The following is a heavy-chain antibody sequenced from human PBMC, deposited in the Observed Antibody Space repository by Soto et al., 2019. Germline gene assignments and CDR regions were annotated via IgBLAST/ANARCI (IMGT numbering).Heavy chain of an antibody. D-gene: IGHD6-19*01. V-gene: IGHV3-15*01. J-gene: IGHJ4*02. CDR3: TTGPWLTNFFDY. CDR1: GFSFRSAW. Sequence: EVQLVESGGDLVKPGGSLRLSCAASGFSFRSAWMGWVRQAPGKGLEWVGHFKSKTEGGTTDYAAPVKGRFDILRDDSKNTLYLQMNNLKTEDTAVYYCTTGPWLTNFFDYWGPGTLVTVSS. CDR2: FKSKTEGGTT.